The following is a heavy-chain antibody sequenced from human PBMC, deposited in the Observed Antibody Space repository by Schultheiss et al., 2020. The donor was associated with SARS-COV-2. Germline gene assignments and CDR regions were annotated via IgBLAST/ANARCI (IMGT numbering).Heavy chain of an antibody. J-gene: IGHJ6*03. D-gene: IGHD3-10*01. CDR3: ARIIPPPYGSAGGNYYYYMDV. CDR2: IYWNDDK. Sequence: SGPTLVKPTQTLTLTCTFSGFLLSTSGVGVGWIRQPPGKALEWLALIYWNDDKRYSPSLKSRLTITKDTSKNQVVLTMTNMDPVDTATYYCARIIPPPYGSAGGNYYYYMDVWGKGTTVTVSS. V-gene: IGHV2-5*01. CDR1: GFLLSTSGVG.